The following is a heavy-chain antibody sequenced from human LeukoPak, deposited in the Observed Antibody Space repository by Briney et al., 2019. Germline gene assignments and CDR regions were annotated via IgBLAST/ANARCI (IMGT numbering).Heavy chain of an antibody. CDR3: AKDRGSGSYLDY. CDR2: ISGSGGST. J-gene: IGHJ4*02. D-gene: IGHD3-10*01. Sequence: GGSLRLSCAASGFTFSSYAMSWVRQAPGKGLEWVSAISGSGGSTYYADSVKGRSTISRDNSKNTLYLQMNSLRAEDTAVYYCAKDRGSGSYLDYWGQGTLVTVSS. V-gene: IGHV3-23*01. CDR1: GFTFSSYA.